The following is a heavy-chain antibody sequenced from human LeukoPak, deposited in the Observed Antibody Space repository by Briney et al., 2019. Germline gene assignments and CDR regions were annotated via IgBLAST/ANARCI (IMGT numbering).Heavy chain of an antibody. CDR3: ARDSRLYDSSGNFDY. CDR2: IKQDGSEK. V-gene: IGHV3-7*01. Sequence: GGSLRLSCAASGFTFSSYAMSWVRQAPGKGLEWVADIKQDGSEKYYVDSVKGRFTISRDNAKNSLYLQMNSLRAEDTAVYYCARDSRLYDSSGNFDYWGQGTLVTVSS. D-gene: IGHD3-22*01. CDR1: GFTFSSYA. J-gene: IGHJ4*02.